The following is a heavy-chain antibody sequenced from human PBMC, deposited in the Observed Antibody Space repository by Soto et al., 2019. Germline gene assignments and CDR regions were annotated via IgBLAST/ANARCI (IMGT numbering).Heavy chain of an antibody. CDR3: AGGRYGDY. CDR2: ISAHNGNT. CDR1: GYGFTTYG. D-gene: IGHD1-1*01. Sequence: QVHLVQSGAEVKKPGASVKVSCKGSGYGFTTYGITWVRQAPGQGLEWMAWISAHNGNTNYAQKLQGRVTVTRDTSTSTAYMDQRSLRSDDTAVYYCAGGRYGDYCGQGARVTVSS. V-gene: IGHV1-18*01. J-gene: IGHJ4*02.